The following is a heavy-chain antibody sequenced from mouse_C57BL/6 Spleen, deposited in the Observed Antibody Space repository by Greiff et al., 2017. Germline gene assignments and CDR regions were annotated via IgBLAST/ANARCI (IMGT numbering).Heavy chain of an antibody. D-gene: IGHD2-3*01. CDR2: IHPNSGST. Sequence: QVQLKQPGAELVKPGASVKLSCKASGYTFTSYWMHWVKQRPGQGLEWIGMIHPNSGSTNYNEKFKSKATLTVDKSSSTAYMQLSSLTSEDSAVYYCARSGGYYLFDYWGQGTTLTVSS. V-gene: IGHV1-64*01. CDR1: GYTFTSYW. CDR3: ARSGGYYLFDY. J-gene: IGHJ2*01.